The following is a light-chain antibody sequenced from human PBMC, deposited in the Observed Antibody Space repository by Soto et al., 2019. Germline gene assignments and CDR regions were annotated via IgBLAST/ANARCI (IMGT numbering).Light chain of an antibody. CDR3: CAYAGSYTVL. J-gene: IGLJ2*01. CDR2: DVS. CDR1: SSDVGAYRY. Sequence: QSALTQPRSVSGSPGQSVTISCTGTSSDVGAYRYVSWYQQYPGKVPKLMIYDVSERPSGVPDRFSGSKSGNTASMPISGLQAEDEADYYCCAYAGSYTVLFGGGTKVTVL. V-gene: IGLV2-11*01.